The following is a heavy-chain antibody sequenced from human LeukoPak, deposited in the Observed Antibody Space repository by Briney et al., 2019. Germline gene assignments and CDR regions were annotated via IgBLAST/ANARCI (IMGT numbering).Heavy chain of an antibody. J-gene: IGHJ3*02. CDR3: ARDLGDIVVVGHHDAFDI. CDR2: YSGST. CDR1: GVSISNNYFY. V-gene: IGHV4-39*07. D-gene: IGHD2-15*01. Sequence: PSETLSLTCTVSGVSISNNYFYWAWIRQPPGKGLELIGYSGSTFYNSSLKSRVTISVDTSKNQFSLKLSSVTAADTAVYYCARDLGDIVVVGHHDAFDIWGQGTMVTVSS.